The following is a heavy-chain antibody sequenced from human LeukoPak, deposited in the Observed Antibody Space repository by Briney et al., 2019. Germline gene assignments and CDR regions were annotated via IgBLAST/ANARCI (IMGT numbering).Heavy chain of an antibody. CDR2: IYYSGST. Sequence: PSETLSLTCTVSGGSLSGYYWSWIRQPPGKGLEWIGYIYYSGSTNYNPSLKSRVTISVDTSKTQFSLKLSSVTAADTAVYYCARRRYTSGQVDSWGQGTLVTVSS. V-gene: IGHV4-59*08. CDR3: ARRRYTSGQVDS. J-gene: IGHJ4*02. CDR1: GGSLSGYY. D-gene: IGHD6-19*01.